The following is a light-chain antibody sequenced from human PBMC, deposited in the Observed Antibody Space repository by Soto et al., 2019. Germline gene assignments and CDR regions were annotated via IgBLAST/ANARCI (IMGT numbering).Light chain of an antibody. J-gene: IGKJ1*01. CDR3: QQYHNWPA. V-gene: IGKV3-15*01. CDR1: QSVRSN. Sequence: IVMTQSPATLSVSPGEWATLSCRASQSVRSNLAWYQQRLGQAPRLLIYGASTRATGIPARFSGSGSGTEFTLTISSLQSEDFAVYYCQQYHNWPAFGQGTKVDI. CDR2: GAS.